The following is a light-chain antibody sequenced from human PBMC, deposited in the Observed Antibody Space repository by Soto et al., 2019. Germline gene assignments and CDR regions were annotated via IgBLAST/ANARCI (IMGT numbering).Light chain of an antibody. CDR3: QQYKSWPIT. J-gene: IGKJ5*01. V-gene: IGKV3D-15*01. CDR1: QSVDTN. CDR2: GVS. Sequence: EIVMTPSPATLSLSPGDTATLSCRASQSVDTNLAWYVQKPGQAPRRLMYGVSTWGTGVTARFSGSGSGTEFTLTISSLQSEDFAIYYCQQYKSWPITFGQGTRLEIK.